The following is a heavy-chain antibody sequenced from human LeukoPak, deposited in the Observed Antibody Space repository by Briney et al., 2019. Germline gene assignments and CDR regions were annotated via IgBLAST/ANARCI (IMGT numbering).Heavy chain of an antibody. CDR2: IYYSGST. CDR3: ARAGNTRGYSYGPFDP. CDR1: GGSISSGDYY. D-gene: IGHD5-18*01. J-gene: IGHJ5*02. Sequence: SETLSLTCTVSGGSISSGDYYWSWIRQPPGKGLEWIGHIYYSGSTYYNPSLKSRVTISVDTSKNQFSLKLSSVTAADTAVYYCARAGNTRGYSYGPFDPWGQGTLVTVSS. V-gene: IGHV4-30-4*01.